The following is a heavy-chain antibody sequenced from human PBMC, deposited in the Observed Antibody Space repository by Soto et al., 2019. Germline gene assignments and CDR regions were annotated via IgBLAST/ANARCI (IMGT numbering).Heavy chain of an antibody. V-gene: IGHV2-5*02. D-gene: IGHD6-19*01. Sequence: QITLKESGPTLVKPTQTLTLTCTFSGFSLSTSGVGVGWIRQPPGKALEWLALIYWDDDKRYSPSLKSRLTITKDTSKNQVVLTMTNMDPVDTATYYCAYRRSGWNDFDYWGQGTLVTVSS. CDR1: GFSLSTSGVG. CDR3: AYRRSGWNDFDY. CDR2: IYWDDDK. J-gene: IGHJ4*02.